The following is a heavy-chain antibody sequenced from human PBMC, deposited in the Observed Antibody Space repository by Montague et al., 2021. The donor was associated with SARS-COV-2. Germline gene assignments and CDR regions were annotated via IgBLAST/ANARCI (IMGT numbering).Heavy chain of an antibody. D-gene: IGHD1-1*01. Sequence: SETLSLTCTVSGGSISSYYWSWIRQPPGKGLEWIGYIYYTGSTKYNPSLKSRVTMSLDRPTNRFSLRLNSVTAAETAMYYCARAQNTCFIANCVDYFDFWGLGAPVTVSS. J-gene: IGHJ4*02. CDR1: GGSISSYY. CDR2: IYYTGST. CDR3: ARAQNTCFIANCVDYFDF. V-gene: IGHV4-59*01.